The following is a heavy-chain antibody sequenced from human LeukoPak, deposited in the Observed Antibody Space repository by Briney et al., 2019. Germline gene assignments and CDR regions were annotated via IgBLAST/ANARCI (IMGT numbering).Heavy chain of an antibody. CDR2: IYYSGST. Sequence: SETLSLTCTVSGGSISSYYWSWIRQPPGKGLEWIGYIYYSGSTNYNPSLKSRVTISVDTSKNQFSLKLSSVTAADTAVYYCAPHTRYCSSTSCSSWFDPWGQGTLVTVSS. CDR1: GGSISSYY. D-gene: IGHD2-2*01. J-gene: IGHJ5*02. CDR3: APHTRYCSSTSCSSWFDP. V-gene: IGHV4-59*12.